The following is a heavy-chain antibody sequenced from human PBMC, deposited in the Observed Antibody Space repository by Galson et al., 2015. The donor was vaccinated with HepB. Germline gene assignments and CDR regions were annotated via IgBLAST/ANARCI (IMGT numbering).Heavy chain of an antibody. CDR2: ISYDGSKK. J-gene: IGHJ4*02. CDR3: AKDALATLDY. CDR1: GFTFSDYG. D-gene: IGHD5-24*01. Sequence: SLRLSCAASGFTFSDYGIHWVRQAPGKGLEWVALISYDGSKKFYTDSVKGRFTISRDNSKNTVYLQMSSLRVDDAAVYYCAKDALATLDYWGQGTLVTVSS. V-gene: IGHV3-30*18.